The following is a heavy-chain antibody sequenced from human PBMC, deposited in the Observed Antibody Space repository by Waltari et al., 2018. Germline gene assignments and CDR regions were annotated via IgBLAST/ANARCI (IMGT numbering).Heavy chain of an antibody. Sequence: QVQIVQSGAEVKKPGASAKDSCKASGHTFTSHAIHWVRQAPGQRPEWMGWINAGNGNTRYSQKFQGRVTITRDTSASTAYMEVSTLRSEDTAVFYCARDGHSYGSLYDYWGQGTLVTVSS. J-gene: IGHJ4*02. D-gene: IGHD5-18*01. V-gene: IGHV1-3*01. CDR2: INAGNGNT. CDR3: ARDGHSYGSLYDY. CDR1: GHTFTSHA.